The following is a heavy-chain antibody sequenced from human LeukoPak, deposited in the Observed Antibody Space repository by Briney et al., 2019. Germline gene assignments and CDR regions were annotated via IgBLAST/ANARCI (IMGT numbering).Heavy chain of an antibody. D-gene: IGHD1-26*01. CDR2: INTNTGNP. V-gene: IGHV7-4-1*02. CDR3: ARGRWDLNNAFDI. J-gene: IGHJ3*02. CDR1: GYTFISYA. Sequence: ASVKVSCKASGYTFISYAMNWVRQAPGQGLEWMGWINTNTGNPTYAQALTGRFVFSLDTSVSTAYLQISSLKAEDTAVYYCARGRWDLNNAFDIWGQGTVVTVSS.